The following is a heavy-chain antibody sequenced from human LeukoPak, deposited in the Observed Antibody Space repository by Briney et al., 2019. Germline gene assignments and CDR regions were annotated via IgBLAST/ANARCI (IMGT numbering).Heavy chain of an antibody. V-gene: IGHV3-23*01. Sequence: GGSLRLSCAASGFTFSSYAMSWVRQAPGKGLEWVSAISGSGDSTYYADSVKGRFTISRDNSKNTLYLQMNSLRAEDTAVYYCAKVRGYYYYYYMDVWGKGTTVTVSS. D-gene: IGHD3-10*01. CDR3: AKVRGYYYYYYMDV. J-gene: IGHJ6*03. CDR1: GFTFSSYA. CDR2: ISGSGDST.